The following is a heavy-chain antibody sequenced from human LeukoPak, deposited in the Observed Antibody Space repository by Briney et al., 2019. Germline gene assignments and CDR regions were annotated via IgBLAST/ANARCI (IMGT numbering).Heavy chain of an antibody. J-gene: IGHJ4*02. CDR3: ARPNDVLMVYAIDY. Sequence: GGALKISCKGSGYSFTSYWIGWVRQMPGKGLEWMGIIYPGDSDTRYSPSFQGQVTISADKSIRTAYLPWSSLKASDTALFYCARPNDVLMVYAIDYWGQGTLVTVSS. D-gene: IGHD2-8*01. V-gene: IGHV5-51*01. CDR2: IYPGDSDT. CDR1: GYSFTSYW.